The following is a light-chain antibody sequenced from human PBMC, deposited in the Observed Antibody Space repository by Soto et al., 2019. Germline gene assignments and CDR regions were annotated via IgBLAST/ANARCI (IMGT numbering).Light chain of an antibody. Sequence: QSALTQPASVSGSPGQSITISCTGTSSDIGVYNYVSWYQQHPGKAPKLMIYEVSNRPSGVSNRFSGSKSGNTASLTISGRQAEDEADYYCSSYTTSSTLNVVFGGGTKLTVL. V-gene: IGLV2-14*01. CDR2: EVS. CDR3: SSYTTSSTLNVV. J-gene: IGLJ2*01. CDR1: SSDIGVYNY.